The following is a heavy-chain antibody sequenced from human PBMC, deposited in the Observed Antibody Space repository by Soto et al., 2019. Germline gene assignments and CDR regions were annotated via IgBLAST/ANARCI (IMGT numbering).Heavy chain of an antibody. Sequence: GASVKVSCKASGYTFTSYAISWVRQAPGQGLEWMGGIIPIFGTANYAQKFQGRVTITADESTSTAYMELSSLRSEDTAVYYCARDRNSGYGLEICGMDVWGQGTTVTVSS. CDR2: IIPIFGTA. CDR3: ARDRNSGYGLEICGMDV. V-gene: IGHV1-69*13. J-gene: IGHJ6*02. CDR1: GYTFTSYA. D-gene: IGHD5-12*01.